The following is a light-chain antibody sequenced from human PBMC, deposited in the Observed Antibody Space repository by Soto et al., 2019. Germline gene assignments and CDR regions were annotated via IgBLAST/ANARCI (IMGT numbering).Light chain of an antibody. CDR1: LDITNY. CDR2: DAS. J-gene: IGKJ3*01. Sequence: DIPMTQSPSSLSASVGDRVTITCQASLDITNYLNWYQQKPGKAPKLLIYDASNLETGVPSRFSGSGSGTDFTFTITSLQPEDIATYYCQQYDRLPFTFGPGTKVDIK. CDR3: QQYDRLPFT. V-gene: IGKV1-33*01.